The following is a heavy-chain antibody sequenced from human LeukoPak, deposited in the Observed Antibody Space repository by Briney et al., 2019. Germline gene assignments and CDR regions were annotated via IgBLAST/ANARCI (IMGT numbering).Heavy chain of an antibody. D-gene: IGHD1-26*01. J-gene: IGHJ4*02. V-gene: IGHV3-23*01. CDR2: FSVSDKTT. CDR3: VRDEGGAGRSISDTPDY. CDR1: GFTFDDYG. Sequence: GGSLRLSCAASGFTFDDYGLSWVRQAPGKGLEWVSGFSVSDKTTYYTDSVKGRFSISRDISKNTLYLQMNSLRAEDTAVYFCVRDEGGAGRSISDTPDYWGQGTLVTVSS.